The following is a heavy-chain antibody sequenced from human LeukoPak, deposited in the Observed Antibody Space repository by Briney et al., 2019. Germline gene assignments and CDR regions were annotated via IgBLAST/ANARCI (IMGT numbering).Heavy chain of an antibody. V-gene: IGHV1-2*02. D-gene: IGHD3-22*01. CDR1: GYTFTGYY. CDR3: ARPTYDSSEYEYFQH. J-gene: IGHJ1*01. Sequence: GASVKVSCKASGYTFTGYYMHWVRQAPGQGLEWMGWINPNSGGTNYAQKFQGRVTMTRDTSISTAYMELSRLRSDDTAVYYCARPTYDSSEYEYFQHWGQGTLVTVSS. CDR2: INPNSGGT.